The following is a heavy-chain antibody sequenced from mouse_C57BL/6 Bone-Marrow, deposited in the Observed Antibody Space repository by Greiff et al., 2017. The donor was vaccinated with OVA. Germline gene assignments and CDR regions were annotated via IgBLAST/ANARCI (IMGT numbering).Heavy chain of an antibody. CDR2: INPGSGGT. CDR1: GYAFTNYL. D-gene: IGHD3-2*02. CDR3: ARGGKTAQAVFAY. V-gene: IGHV1-54*01. Sequence: QVQLQQSGAELVRPGTSVKVSCKASGYAFTNYLIAWVKQRPGQGLEWIGVINPGSGGTNYNEKFKGKATLTADKSSSTAYMQLSSLTSEDSAVDFCARGGKTAQAVFAYWGQGTLVTVSA. J-gene: IGHJ3*01.